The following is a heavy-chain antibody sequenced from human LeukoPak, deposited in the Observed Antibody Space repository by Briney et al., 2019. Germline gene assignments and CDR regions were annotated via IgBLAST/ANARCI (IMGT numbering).Heavy chain of an antibody. V-gene: IGHV3-48*01. CDR3: ARGLAVAVPDY. Sequence: GGSLRLSCAASGFTFSSYSMNWVRQTPGKGLEWVSYISSSSTIYYADSVKGRFTISRDNAKTSLYLQMNSLRAEDTAVYYCARGLAVAVPDYWGQGTLVTVSS. D-gene: IGHD6-19*01. J-gene: IGHJ4*02. CDR2: ISSSSTI. CDR1: GFTFSSYS.